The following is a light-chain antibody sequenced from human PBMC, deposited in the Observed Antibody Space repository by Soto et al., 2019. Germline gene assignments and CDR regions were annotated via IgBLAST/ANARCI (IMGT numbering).Light chain of an antibody. J-gene: IGLJ2*01. V-gene: IGLV4-69*01. CDR3: QTWGTGGVV. CDR1: SGHNNYA. CDR2: LDSDGSH. Sequence: QLVLTQSPSASASLGASVRLTCTLSSGHNNYAIAWHQQQPEKGPRFLMKLDSDGSHNKGDGVPDRFSGSRSGAERYLTISSLQSEDEADYYCQTWGTGGVVFGGGTKLTVL.